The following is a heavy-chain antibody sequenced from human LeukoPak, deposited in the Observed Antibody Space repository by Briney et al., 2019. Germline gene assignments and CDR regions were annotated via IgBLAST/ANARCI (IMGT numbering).Heavy chain of an antibody. J-gene: IGHJ6*02. D-gene: IGHD1-26*01. CDR3: ARDPSMYSGSYNSYYYYGMDV. CDR2: ISAYNGNT. CDR1: GYTFTSYG. V-gene: IGHV1-18*01. Sequence: ASVKVYCKASGYTFTSYGISWVRQAPGQGLEWMGWISAYNGNTNYAQKLQGRVTMTTDTSTSTAYMELRSLRSDDTAVYYCARDPSMYSGSYNSYYYYGMDVWGQGTTVTVSS.